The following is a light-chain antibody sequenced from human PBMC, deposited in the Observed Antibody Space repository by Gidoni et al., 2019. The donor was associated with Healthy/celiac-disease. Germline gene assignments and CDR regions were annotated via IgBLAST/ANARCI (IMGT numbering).Light chain of an antibody. V-gene: IGKV3-15*01. Sequence: EIVMTQSPATLSVSPGERATLPCRASHSVSSHFALYQPKPGQAPRLLIYGASTRATVIPARFSGGGSGTEFTLTISSLQSEDFAVYYCQQYNNWPPHTFGQGTKLEIK. CDR1: HSVSSH. CDR3: QQYNNWPPHT. CDR2: GAS. J-gene: IGKJ2*01.